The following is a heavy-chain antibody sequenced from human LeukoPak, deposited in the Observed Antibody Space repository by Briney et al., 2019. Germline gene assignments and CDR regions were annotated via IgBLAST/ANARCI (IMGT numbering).Heavy chain of an antibody. CDR2: IIPIFGTA. J-gene: IGHJ6*03. CDR1: GGPFSSYA. D-gene: IGHD5-18*01. Sequence: KVSFKASGGPFSSYAISWVRPAPGQGLDWMGGIIPIFGTANYAQKFQGRVTITTDESTGTAYMELSSLRSEDTAVYYCARERGYSYQKPYYYYYMDVWGKGTTVTVSS. V-gene: IGHV1-69*05. CDR3: ARERGYSYQKPYYYYYMDV.